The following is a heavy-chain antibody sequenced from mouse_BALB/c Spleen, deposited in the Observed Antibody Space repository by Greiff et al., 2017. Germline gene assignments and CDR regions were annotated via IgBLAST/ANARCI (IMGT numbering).Heavy chain of an antibody. Sequence: EVQGVESGGGLVKLGGSLKLSCAASGFTFSSYYMSWVRQTPEKRLEWVASISSGGSTYYPDSVKGRFTISRDNARNILYLQMSSLRSEDTAMYYCARGSHYYGYEDYFDYWGQGTTLTVSS. CDR2: ISSGGST. J-gene: IGHJ2*01. D-gene: IGHD1-2*01. CDR3: ARGSHYYGYEDYFDY. CDR1: GFTFSSYY. V-gene: IGHV5-6-5*01.